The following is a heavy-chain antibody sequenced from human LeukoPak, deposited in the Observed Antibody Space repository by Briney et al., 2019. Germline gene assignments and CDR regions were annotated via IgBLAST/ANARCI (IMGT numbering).Heavy chain of an antibody. CDR1: GCTLNSSA. J-gene: IGHJ4*02. CDR3: AAQNMVRGVITNDY. Sequence: TSVQVSCKASGCTLNSSAMQWVRQARAKRLTGIGWIVVGSGNSNYAQKFQERVTIPRYMSTSTAYMELGSLRSEDAAVYDCAAQNMVRGVITNDYWGRGTLVTVSS. V-gene: IGHV1-58*02. CDR2: IVVGSGNS. D-gene: IGHD3-10*01.